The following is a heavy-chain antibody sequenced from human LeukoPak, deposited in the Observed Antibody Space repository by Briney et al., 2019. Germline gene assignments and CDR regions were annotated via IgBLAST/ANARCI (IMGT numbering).Heavy chain of an antibody. Sequence: GASVKVSCKASGYTFTGYYMHWVRQAPGQGLEWMGWINPNSGGTNYAQKFQGRVTMTRDTSISTAYMELSRLRSDDTAVYYCVRDEVSVGAVSYWGQGTLVTVSS. CDR1: GYTFTGYY. CDR2: INPNSGGT. CDR3: VRDEVSVGAVSY. V-gene: IGHV1-2*02. J-gene: IGHJ4*02. D-gene: IGHD1-26*01.